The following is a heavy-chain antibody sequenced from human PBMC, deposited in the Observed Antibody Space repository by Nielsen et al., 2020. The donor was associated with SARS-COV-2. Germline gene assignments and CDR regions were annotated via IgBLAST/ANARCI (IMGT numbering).Heavy chain of an antibody. Sequence: RQAPGKGLEWIGYIYYSGSTYYNPSLKSRVTISVDTSKNQFSLKLSSVTAADTAVYYCARVTRITIFGVVTKYYYYYMDVWGKGTTVTVSS. J-gene: IGHJ6*03. V-gene: IGHV4-31*02. CDR2: IYYSGST. D-gene: IGHD3-3*01. CDR3: ARVTRITIFGVVTKYYYYYMDV.